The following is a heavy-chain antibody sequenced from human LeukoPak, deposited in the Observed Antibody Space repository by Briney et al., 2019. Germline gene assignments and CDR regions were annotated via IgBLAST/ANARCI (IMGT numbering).Heavy chain of an antibody. J-gene: IGHJ4*02. CDR2: ISGIGGST. Sequence: GGSLRLSCAASGFTFSSYAMSWVRQAPGKGLEWVSVISGIGGSTFYADSVKGRFTISRDNSKNTLYLQMNSLRAEDTAVYYCARDDYDSSGYYLGIDYWGQGTLVTVSS. D-gene: IGHD3-22*01. V-gene: IGHV3-23*01. CDR3: ARDDYDSSGYYLGIDY. CDR1: GFTFSSYA.